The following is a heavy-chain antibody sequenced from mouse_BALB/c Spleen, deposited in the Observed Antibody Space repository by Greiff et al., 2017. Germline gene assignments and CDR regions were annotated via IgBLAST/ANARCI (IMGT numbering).Heavy chain of an antibody. Sequence: EVNVVESGGGLVQPGGSLKLSCAASGFTFSSYGMSWVRQTPDKRLELVATINSNGGSTYYPDSVKGRFTISRDNAKNTLYLQMSSLKSEDTAMYYCARDPYWGQGTLVTVSA. V-gene: IGHV5-6-3*01. J-gene: IGHJ3*01. CDR2: INSNGGST. CDR1: GFTFSSYG. CDR3: ARDPY.